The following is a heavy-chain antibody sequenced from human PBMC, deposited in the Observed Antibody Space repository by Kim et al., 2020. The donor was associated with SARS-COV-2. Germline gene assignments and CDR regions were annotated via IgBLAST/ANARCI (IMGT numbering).Heavy chain of an antibody. D-gene: IGHD3-3*01. CDR3: ARFGFFYYYYGMDV. V-gene: IGHV3-21*01. CDR1: GFTFSSYS. Sequence: GGSLRLSCAASGFTFSSYSMNWVRQAPGKGLEWVSSISSSSSYIYYADSVKGRFTISRDNAKNSLYLQMNSLRAEDTAVYYCARFGFFYYYYGMDVWGQGTTVTVSS. J-gene: IGHJ6*02. CDR2: ISSSSSYI.